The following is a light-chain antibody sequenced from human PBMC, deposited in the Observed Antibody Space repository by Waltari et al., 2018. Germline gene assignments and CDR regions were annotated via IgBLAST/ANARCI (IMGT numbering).Light chain of an antibody. CDR3: CSYAGHSTYV. V-gene: IGLV2-23*02. J-gene: IGLJ1*01. CDR1: SSDVGGYNL. CDR2: EVS. Sequence: QSALTQPRSVSGSPGQSVTISCTGTSSDVGGYNLVSWYQQHPGKAPKLMIYEVSQRPSGVSNRFSGSKSGNTASLTISGLQPEDETDYYCCSYAGHSTYVFGTGTKVTVL.